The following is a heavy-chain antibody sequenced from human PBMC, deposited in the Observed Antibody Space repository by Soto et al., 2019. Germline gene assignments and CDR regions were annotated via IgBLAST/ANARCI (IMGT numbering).Heavy chain of an antibody. V-gene: IGHV4-59*01. CDR2: IYYNGYT. CDR1: GASISSNY. D-gene: IGHD2-15*01. CDR3: AREKVVYAFDF. J-gene: IGHJ3*01. Sequence: QAQLQDSGPGLVKPSETLSLTCTVSGASISSNYWSWIRQPPGKGLEWIGYIYYNGYTSYNPSFKSRVTISVNTSKNQFSLKLTSVTAADTAVYYCAREKVVYAFDFWGQGTMVTVSS.